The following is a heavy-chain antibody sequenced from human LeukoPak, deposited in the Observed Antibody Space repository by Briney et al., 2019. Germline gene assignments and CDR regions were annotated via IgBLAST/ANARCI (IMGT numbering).Heavy chain of an antibody. CDR3: ARNVGITNAFDI. Sequence: SETLSLTCAVYGGSFSAYYWSWIRQPPGKGLEWIGEINHSGSTNYNPSLKSRVTISVDTSKNQFSLKLSSVTAADTAVYYCARNVGITNAFDIWGQGTMVTVSS. J-gene: IGHJ3*02. CDR1: GGSFSAYY. V-gene: IGHV4-34*01. D-gene: IGHD3-10*01. CDR2: INHSGST.